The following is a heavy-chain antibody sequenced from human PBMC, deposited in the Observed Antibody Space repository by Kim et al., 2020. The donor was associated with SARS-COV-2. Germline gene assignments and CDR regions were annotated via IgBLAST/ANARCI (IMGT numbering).Heavy chain of an antibody. CDR1: GFTFSSYD. J-gene: IGHJ6*02. Sequence: GGSLRLSCAASGFTFSSYDMHWVRQATGKGLEWVSAIGTAGDTYYPGSVKGRFTISRENAKNSLYLQMNSLRAGDTAVYYCARGRTTNYYGPGYGMDVWGQGTTVTVSS. CDR3: ARGRTTNYYGPGYGMDV. D-gene: IGHD3-10*01. V-gene: IGHV3-13*04. CDR2: IGTAGDT.